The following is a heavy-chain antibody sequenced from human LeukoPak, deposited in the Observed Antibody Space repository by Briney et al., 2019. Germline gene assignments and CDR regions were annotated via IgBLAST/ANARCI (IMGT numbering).Heavy chain of an antibody. CDR1: GGSFSGYY. D-gene: IGHD3-10*01. CDR3: ARKSGGRLLWFGVARRTNWFDP. Sequence: SETLSLTCAAYGGSFSGYYWSWIRQPPGKGLEWIGEINHSGSTNYNPSLKSRVTISVDTSKNQFSLKLSSVTAADTAVYYCARKSGGRLLWFGVARRTNWFDPWGQGTLVTVSS. J-gene: IGHJ5*02. CDR2: INHSGST. V-gene: IGHV4-34*01.